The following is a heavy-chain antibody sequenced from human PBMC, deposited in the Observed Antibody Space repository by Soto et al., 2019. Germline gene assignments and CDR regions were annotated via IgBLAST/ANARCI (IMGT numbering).Heavy chain of an antibody. CDR3: VRRHVSATGIDWFDP. Sequence: ASVKVSCKASGYTFTSYGIHWVRQAPGQRLEWMGWINAANGDTKSSPKFQGRVTITRDTSASTAYMELSSLRSEDTAVYYCVRRHVSATGIDWFDPWGQGTLVTV. J-gene: IGHJ5*02. D-gene: IGHD6-13*01. CDR1: GYTFTSYG. CDR2: INAANGDT. V-gene: IGHV1-3*01.